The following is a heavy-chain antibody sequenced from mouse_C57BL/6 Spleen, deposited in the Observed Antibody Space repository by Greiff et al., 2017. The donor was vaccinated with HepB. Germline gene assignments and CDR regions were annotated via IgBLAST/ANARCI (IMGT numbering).Heavy chain of an antibody. Sequence: QVQLQQPGAELVRPGSSVKLSCKASGYTFTSYWMHWVKQRPIQGLEWIGNIDPSDSETHYNQKFKDKATLTVDKSSSTAYMQLRSLTSDDSAVYYCERMGPLPYYFDYWGQGTTLTVSS. D-gene: IGHD5-5*01. J-gene: IGHJ2*01. V-gene: IGHV1-52*01. CDR3: ERMGPLPYYFDY. CDR2: IDPSDSET. CDR1: GYTFTSYW.